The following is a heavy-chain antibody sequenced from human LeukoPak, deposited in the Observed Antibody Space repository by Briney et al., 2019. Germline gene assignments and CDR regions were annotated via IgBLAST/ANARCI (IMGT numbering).Heavy chain of an antibody. J-gene: IGHJ5*02. V-gene: IGHV5-51*01. CDR2: IYPGGSDT. D-gene: IGHD3-10*01. Sequence: GESLKISCKGSGYSFTGYWIGWVSQMPGKDLVWMGIIYPGGSDTRYGPSFQGQVTISADKSISNAYLQWSSLKASDTAMYYCARLYYGSGRDKNWFDPWGQGTLVTVSS. CDR1: GYSFTGYW. CDR3: ARLYYGSGRDKNWFDP.